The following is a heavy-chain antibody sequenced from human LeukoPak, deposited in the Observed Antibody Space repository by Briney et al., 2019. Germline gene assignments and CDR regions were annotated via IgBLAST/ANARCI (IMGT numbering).Heavy chain of an antibody. J-gene: IGHJ4*02. CDR1: GFTFSDYY. CDR2: ISSSGSTI. CDR3: ARWGYSYGYFDY. V-gene: IGHV3-11*01. D-gene: IGHD5-18*01. Sequence: KSGGSLRLSCAASGFTFSDYYMSWISQAPGKGLECVSYISSSGSTIYYADSVKGRFTISRDNAKNSLYLQMNSLRAEDTAVYYCARWGYSYGYFDYWGQGTLVTVSS.